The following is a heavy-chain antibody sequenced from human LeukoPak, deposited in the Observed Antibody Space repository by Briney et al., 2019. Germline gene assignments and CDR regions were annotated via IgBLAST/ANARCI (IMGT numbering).Heavy chain of an antibody. D-gene: IGHD2-2*01. CDR2: INTDGGST. CDR1: GFTFSSYW. Sequence: GGSLRLSCAASGFTFSSYWMHWVRQAPGKGLVWVSRINTDGGSTSYADSVKGRFTISRDNAKNTLYLQMNSLRAEDTAVYYCAREPVVPAARNYYYYMDVWGKGTTVTVSS. V-gene: IGHV3-74*01. J-gene: IGHJ6*03. CDR3: AREPVVPAARNYYYYMDV.